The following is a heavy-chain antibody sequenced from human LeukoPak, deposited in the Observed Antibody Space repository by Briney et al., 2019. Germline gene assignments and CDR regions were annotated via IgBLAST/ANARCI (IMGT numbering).Heavy chain of an antibody. Sequence: GGSLRLSCAASGFTVSSNYMSWVRQAPGKGLEWVSVIYSGGSTYYADSVKGRFTISRDNSKNTLYLQMNSLRAEGTAVYYCARRPVGATPSWEDYYYYGMDVWGQGTTVTVSS. CDR3: ARRPVGATPSWEDYYYYGMDV. J-gene: IGHJ6*02. V-gene: IGHV3-66*04. CDR1: GFTVSSNY. D-gene: IGHD1-26*01. CDR2: IYSGGST.